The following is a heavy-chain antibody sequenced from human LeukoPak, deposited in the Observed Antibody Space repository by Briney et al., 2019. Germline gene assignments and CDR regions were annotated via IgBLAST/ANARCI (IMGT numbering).Heavy chain of an antibody. D-gene: IGHD3-10*01. Sequence: GGSLKLSCAASGVTFSGSVMHWVRQASGEGVESVGRIRSMVDRLATAYTASVKGRFTISRDDSKNTAYLQMNSLKAEDTAVYYCTILIWVVSGRVAYQDYWGQGTLVTVSS. CDR3: TILIWVVSGRVAYQDY. J-gene: IGHJ4*02. CDR2: IRSMVDRLAT. CDR1: GVTFSGSV. V-gene: IGHV3-73*01.